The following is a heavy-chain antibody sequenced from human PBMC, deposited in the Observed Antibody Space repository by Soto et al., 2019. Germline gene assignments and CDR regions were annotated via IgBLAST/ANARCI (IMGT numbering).Heavy chain of an antibody. CDR1: GYTFISYG. Sequence: HVQLVQSGAEVKKPGASLKASCKASGYTFISYGVSWVRQAPGQGLEWLGWISPYNGNTNYAQKFQGRITMTTDTSTSTVYMDLRRLRTDDTAVYYCARDQTKWLTDAFDIWGQGTMVVVSS. V-gene: IGHV1-18*01. CDR3: ARDQTKWLTDAFDI. CDR2: ISPYNGNT. D-gene: IGHD5-12*01. J-gene: IGHJ3*02.